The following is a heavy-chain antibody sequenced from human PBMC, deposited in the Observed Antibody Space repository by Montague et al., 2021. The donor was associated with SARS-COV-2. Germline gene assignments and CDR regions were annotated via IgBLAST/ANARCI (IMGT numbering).Heavy chain of an antibody. Sequence: SETLSLTCTVSGDPITDDDWSWIRQPPGKGLEWIVNIFKNGKTDXNPSLRSRVITSVDTSKSQFSLKVTSVTAADTAVYYCARYYERSLDVWGQGTTVTVSS. V-gene: IGHV4-59*08. CDR2: IFKNGKT. CDR3: ARYYERSLDV. CDR1: GDPITDDD. D-gene: IGHD3-22*01. J-gene: IGHJ6*02.